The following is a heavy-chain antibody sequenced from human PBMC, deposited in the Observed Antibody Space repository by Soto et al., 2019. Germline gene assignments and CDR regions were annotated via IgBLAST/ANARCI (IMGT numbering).Heavy chain of an antibody. CDR3: ASGSEGYYFDY. D-gene: IGHD3-10*01. Sequence: QVQLVQSGAEVKKPGSSVKVSCKASGGTFSSYTISWVRQAPGQGLEWMGRIIPILGIANYAQKFQGRVTITADKSTSTAYMELSSLRSEDTAVYYCASGSEGYYFDYWGQGTLVTVSS. J-gene: IGHJ4*02. V-gene: IGHV1-69*02. CDR2: IIPILGIA. CDR1: GGTFSSYT.